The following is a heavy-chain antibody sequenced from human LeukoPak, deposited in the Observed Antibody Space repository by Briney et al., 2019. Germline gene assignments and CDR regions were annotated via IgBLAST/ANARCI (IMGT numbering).Heavy chain of an antibody. J-gene: IGHJ4*02. CDR2: ISSSSSTI. CDR1: GFTFSSHS. D-gene: IGHD3-22*01. Sequence: GGSLRLSCAASGFTFSSHSMNWVRQAPGKGLEWVSYISSSSSTIYYADSVKGRFTISRDNAKNSLYLQMNNLRAEDTAVYYCARGAYYYEDWGQGTLVTVSS. CDR3: ARGAYYYED. V-gene: IGHV3-48*01.